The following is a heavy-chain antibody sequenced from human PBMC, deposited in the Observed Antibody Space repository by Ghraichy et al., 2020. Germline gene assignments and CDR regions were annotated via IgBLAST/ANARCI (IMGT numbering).Heavy chain of an antibody. CDR1: GFTFSSYA. CDR2: ISGSGGST. Sequence: LSLTCAASGFTFSSYAMSWVRQAPGKGLEWVSAISGSGGSTYYADSVKGRFTISRDNSKNTLYLQMNSLRAEDTAVYYCAKGTVAGVRIYYYYGMDVWGQGTTVTVSS. J-gene: IGHJ6*02. V-gene: IGHV3-23*01. D-gene: IGHD6-19*01. CDR3: AKGTVAGVRIYYYYGMDV.